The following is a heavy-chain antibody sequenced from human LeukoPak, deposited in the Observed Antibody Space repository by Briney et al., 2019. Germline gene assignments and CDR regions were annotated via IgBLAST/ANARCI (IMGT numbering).Heavy chain of an antibody. V-gene: IGHV3-20*04. J-gene: IGHJ6*03. CDR3: ARDGLWFGELTNYCYYYMDV. D-gene: IGHD3-10*01. CDR2: INWNGGST. CDR1: GFTFDDYG. Sequence: PGGSLRLSCAASGFTFDDYGMSWVRQAPGKGLEWVSGINWNGGSTGYADSVKGRFTISRDNAKNSLYLQMNSLRAEDTALYYCARDGLWFGELTNYCYYYMDVWGKGTTVTVSS.